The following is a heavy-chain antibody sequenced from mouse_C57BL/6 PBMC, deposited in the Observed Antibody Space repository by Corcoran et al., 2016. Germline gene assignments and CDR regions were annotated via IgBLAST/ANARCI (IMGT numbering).Heavy chain of an antibody. CDR1: GYTFTDYY. V-gene: IGHV1-19*01. D-gene: IGHD2-4*01. J-gene: IGHJ2*01. CDR2: INPYNGGN. CDR3: AKKYDYLYYFDY. Sequence: EVQLQQSGPVLVKPGASVKMSCKAPGYTFTDYYMNWVKQSHGKSLEWIGVINPYNGGNSYNQKFKGKATLTVDKSSSTAYMELNSLTSEDSAVYYCAKKYDYLYYFDYWGQGTTLTVSS.